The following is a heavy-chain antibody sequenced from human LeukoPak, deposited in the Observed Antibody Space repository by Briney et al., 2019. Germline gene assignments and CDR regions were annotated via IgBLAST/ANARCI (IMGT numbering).Heavy chain of an antibody. Sequence: ASVKVSCKTSRCTFTSYDINWVRQATGQGLEWMGWMNPKSGNTDYAQKFQGRVTMTSDTSIDTAYMELSSLRSEDTAVYYCARGRKAGVGRVYYMDVWGKGTTVTVSS. CDR3: ARGRKAGVGRVYYMDV. V-gene: IGHV1-8*02. D-gene: IGHD3/OR15-3a*01. CDR1: RCTFTSYD. CDR2: MNPKSGNT. J-gene: IGHJ6*03.